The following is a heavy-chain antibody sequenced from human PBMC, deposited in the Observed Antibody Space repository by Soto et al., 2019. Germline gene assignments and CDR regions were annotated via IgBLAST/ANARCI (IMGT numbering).Heavy chain of an antibody. CDR1: GFTFSSYA. Sequence: GGSLRLSCAASGFTFSSYAMHWVRQAPGKGLEWVAVISYDGSNKYYADSVKGRFTIFRDNSKNTLYLQMNSLRAEDTAVYYCARSKQGLAYYGMDVWGQGTTVTVSS. V-gene: IGHV3-30-3*01. J-gene: IGHJ6*02. CDR3: ARSKQGLAYYGMDV. CDR2: ISYDGSNK.